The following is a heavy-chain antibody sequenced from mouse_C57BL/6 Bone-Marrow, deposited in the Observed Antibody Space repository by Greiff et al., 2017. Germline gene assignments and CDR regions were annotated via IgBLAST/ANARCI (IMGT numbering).Heavy chain of an antibody. CDR2: IDPSDSYT. J-gene: IGHJ2*01. D-gene: IGHD1-1*01. CDR3: ASSSYFDY. V-gene: IGHV1-50*01. CDR1: GYTFTSYW. Sequence: VQLQQSGAELVKPGASVKLSCKASGYTFTSYWMQWVKQRPGQGLEWIGEIDPSDSYTNYNLKFKGKATLTVDTSSSTAYMQLSSLTSEDSAVYYCASSSYFDYWGQGTTLTVSS.